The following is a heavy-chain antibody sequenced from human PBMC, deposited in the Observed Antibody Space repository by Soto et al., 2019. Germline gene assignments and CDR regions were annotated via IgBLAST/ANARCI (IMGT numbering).Heavy chain of an antibody. CDR2: ISAYNGNT. Sequence: ASVKVSCKASGYTFTSYGISWVRQAPGQGLEWMGWISAYNGNTNYAQKLQGRVTMTTDTSTSTAYMELRSLRSDDTAVYYCARDFGKYGYSSSYNWFDPWGQGTLVTVSS. CDR3: ARDFGKYGYSSSYNWFDP. J-gene: IGHJ5*02. CDR1: GYTFTSYG. V-gene: IGHV1-18*01. D-gene: IGHD6-13*01.